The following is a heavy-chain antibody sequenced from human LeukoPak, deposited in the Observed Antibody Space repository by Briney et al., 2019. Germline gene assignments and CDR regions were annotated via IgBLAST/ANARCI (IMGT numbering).Heavy chain of an antibody. CDR2: IIPIFGTA. Sequence: ASVKVSCKASGGTFSSYAISWVRQAPGQGLEWMGGIIPIFGTANYAQKFQGRVTITADESTSTAYMELSSLRSEDTAVYYCARVYYDSSGYLTQYYFDYWGQGTLVTVSS. D-gene: IGHD3-22*01. CDR3: ARVYYDSSGYLTQYYFDY. J-gene: IGHJ4*02. CDR1: GGTFSSYA. V-gene: IGHV1-69*13.